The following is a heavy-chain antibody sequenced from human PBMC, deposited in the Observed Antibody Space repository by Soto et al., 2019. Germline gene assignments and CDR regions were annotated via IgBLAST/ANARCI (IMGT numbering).Heavy chain of an antibody. D-gene: IGHD3-16*02. Sequence: SETLSLTCAVYGGSFSGCYWSWIRQPPGKGLEWIGEINHSGSTNYNPSLKSRVTISVDTSKNQFSLKLSSVTAADTAVYYCARGADYDYVWGSYRYPFDYWGQGTLVTVSS. CDR2: INHSGST. CDR1: GGSFSGCY. V-gene: IGHV4-34*01. J-gene: IGHJ4*02. CDR3: ARGADYDYVWGSYRYPFDY.